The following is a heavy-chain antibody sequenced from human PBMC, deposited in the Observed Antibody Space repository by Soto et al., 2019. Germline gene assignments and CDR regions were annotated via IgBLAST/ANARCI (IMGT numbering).Heavy chain of an antibody. J-gene: IGHJ6*02. CDR1: GFTFSNHA. CDR3: AKGHHFWTGYSYYYGMYV. CDR2: ISGSGGST. V-gene: IGHV3-23*01. Sequence: PGGSLRLSCAASGFTFSNHAMNWVRQAPGKGLDWVSGISGSGGSTSYGDSVKGRFTISRDNSKNTLYLQMSSLRADDTAVYFCAKGHHFWTGYSYYYGMYVWGQGTRVTVSS. D-gene: IGHD3-3*02.